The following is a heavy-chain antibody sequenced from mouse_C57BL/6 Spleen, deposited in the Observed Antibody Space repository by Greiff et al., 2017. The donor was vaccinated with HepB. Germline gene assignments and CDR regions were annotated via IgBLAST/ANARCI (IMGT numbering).Heavy chain of an antibody. J-gene: IGHJ4*01. CDR1: GFTFSDYG. V-gene: IGHV5-17*01. Sequence: DVMLVESGGGLVKPGGSLKLSCAASGFTFSDYGMHWVRQAPEKGLEWVAYISSGSSTIYYADTVKGRFTISRDNAKNTLFLQMTSLRSEDTAMYYCARGGYGRPDYAMDYWGQGTSVTVSS. CDR2: ISSGSSTI. CDR3: ARGGYGRPDYAMDY. D-gene: IGHD1-1*01.